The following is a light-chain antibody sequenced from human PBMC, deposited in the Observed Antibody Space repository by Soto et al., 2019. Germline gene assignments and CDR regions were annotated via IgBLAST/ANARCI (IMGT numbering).Light chain of an antibody. Sequence: QSVLTQPASVSGPPGQSITISCTGTSSDVGGYNYVSWYQQHPGKAPKLMIYEVSNRPSGVSNRFSGSKSGNTASLTISGLQAEDEADYYCSSYARSSTLDVVFGGGTKLTVL. CDR2: EVS. CDR1: SSDVGGYNY. CDR3: SSYARSSTLDVV. J-gene: IGLJ2*01. V-gene: IGLV2-14*01.